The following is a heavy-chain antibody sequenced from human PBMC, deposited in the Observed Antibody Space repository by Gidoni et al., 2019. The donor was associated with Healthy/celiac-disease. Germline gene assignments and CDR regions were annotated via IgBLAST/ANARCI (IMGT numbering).Heavy chain of an antibody. D-gene: IGHD3-22*01. CDR1: GYNFTGYY. J-gene: IGHJ4*02. CDR3: ARGRGYDSSGYHFDY. CDR2: INPNSGGT. V-gene: IGHV1-2*02. Sequence: QVQLVQSGVEVKKPGASVKVSCKASGYNFTGYYMHWVRQAPGQGLEWMGWINPNSGGTNYAQKFQGRVTMTRDTSISTAYMELSRLRSDDTAVYYCARGRGYDSSGYHFDYWGQGTLVTVSS.